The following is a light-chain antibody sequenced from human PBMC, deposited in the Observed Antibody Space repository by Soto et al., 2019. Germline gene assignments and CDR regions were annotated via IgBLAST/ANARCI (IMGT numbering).Light chain of an antibody. CDR2: VGTGGIVG. V-gene: IGLV9-49*03. CDR3: EAGHGSGTDFVYVV. CDR1: SGYSNYK. J-gene: IGLJ2*01. Sequence: QSVLTQPPSASASLGASDTLTCTLSSGYSNYKVDWYQQRPGKGPQFVMRVGTGGIVGSKGDGIPDRCSVLGSGLNRHLTMTNTHEEDEGDYHCEAGHGSGTDFVYVVFGGGTKLTVL.